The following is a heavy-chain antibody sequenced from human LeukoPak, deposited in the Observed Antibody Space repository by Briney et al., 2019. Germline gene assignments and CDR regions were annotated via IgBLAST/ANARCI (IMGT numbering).Heavy chain of an antibody. D-gene: IGHD5-18*01. J-gene: IGHJ4*02. CDR1: GFTLTTYP. CDR3: ARADSYGSILDY. V-gene: IGHV3-7*04. Sequence: PGGSLRLSCEASGFTLTTYPMSWVRQAPGKGLEWVASIDQYGRAKYYVDSVRGRFTFSRDNTKNSLHLQMNSLRAEDTAVYYCARADSYGSILDYWGQGTRVIDSS. CDR2: IDQYGRAK.